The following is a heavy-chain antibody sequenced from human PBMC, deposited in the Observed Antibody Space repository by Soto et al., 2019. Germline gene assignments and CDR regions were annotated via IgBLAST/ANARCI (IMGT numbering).Heavy chain of an antibody. CDR2: IIPILGIP. D-gene: IGHD3-10*01. V-gene: IGHV1-69*02. CDR1: GGTFSSYT. Sequence: QVQLVQSGAEVKKPGSSVKVSCKASGGTFSSYTISWVRQAPGQGLEWMGRIIPILGIPNYAQKFQSRVTITADKSTSTAYMELSSLRSEDTAVYYCARFRGSYGMDVWGQGTTVTVSS. J-gene: IGHJ6*02. CDR3: ARFRGSYGMDV.